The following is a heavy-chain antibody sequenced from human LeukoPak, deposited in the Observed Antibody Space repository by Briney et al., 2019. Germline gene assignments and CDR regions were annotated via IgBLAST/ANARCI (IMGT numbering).Heavy chain of an antibody. V-gene: IGHV1-24*01. CDR1: GYRLTQLS. Sequence: ASVKVSCKVSGYRLTQLSMHWVRQAPGKGLEWMGGLDRSDGEIEYGQRFQGSVSMTEDTSTDTAYMELSRLTSEDTAIYYCATASRPGGFYYSYMDLWGKGTMVTVSS. D-gene: IGHD6-6*01. J-gene: IGHJ6*03. CDR3: ATASRPGGFYYSYMDL. CDR2: LDRSDGEI.